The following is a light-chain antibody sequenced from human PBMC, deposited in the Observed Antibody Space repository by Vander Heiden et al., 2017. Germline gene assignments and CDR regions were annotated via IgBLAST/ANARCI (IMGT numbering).Light chain of an antibody. J-gene: IGKJ2*01. Sequence: ENVLTQSPATLSLSPGERATLSCRASQSVSSYLAWYQQKPGQAPRHLIYDASNRATSIPARFSGSGSGTDFTLTTSSLEPEDFAVYYCQQRSNWPPTFGQGTKLEIK. CDR2: DAS. V-gene: IGKV3-11*01. CDR3: QQRSNWPPT. CDR1: QSVSSY.